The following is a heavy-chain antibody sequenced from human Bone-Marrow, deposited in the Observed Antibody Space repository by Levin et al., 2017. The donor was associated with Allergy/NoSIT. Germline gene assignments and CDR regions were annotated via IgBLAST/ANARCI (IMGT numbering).Heavy chain of an antibody. CDR3: ARVTLPKQWLADY. Sequence: ASVKVSCKASGYTFTGYYMHWVRQAPGQGLEWMGWINPNSGGTNYAQKFQGRVTMTRDTSISTAYMELSRLRSDDTAVYYCARVTLPKQWLADYWGQGTLVTVSS. J-gene: IGHJ4*02. CDR1: GYTFTGYY. V-gene: IGHV1-2*02. D-gene: IGHD6-19*01. CDR2: INPNSGGT.